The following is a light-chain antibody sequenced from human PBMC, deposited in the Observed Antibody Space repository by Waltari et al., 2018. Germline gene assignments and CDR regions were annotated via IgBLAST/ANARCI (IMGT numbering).Light chain of an antibody. CDR3: QQYDNLPIT. J-gene: IGKJ5*01. V-gene: IGKV1-33*01. CDR2: DAS. Sequence: DIQMTQSPSYLSASVGDRVTITCQASHDISNYLNWYQQKPGKAPKLLIYDASNLETGVPSRCSGSGSGTDFTFTISSLQPEDIATYYCQQYDNLPITFGQWTRLEIK. CDR1: HDISNY.